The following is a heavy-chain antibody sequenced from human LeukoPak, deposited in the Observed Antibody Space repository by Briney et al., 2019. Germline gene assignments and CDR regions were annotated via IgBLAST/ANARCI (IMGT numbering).Heavy chain of an antibody. Sequence: ASVKVSCKVSGYTLTELSMHWVRQAPGKGLEWMGGFDPEDGETIYARKFQGRVTMTEDTSTDTAYMELSSLRSEDTAVYYCATYGSGSYLPNNFDYWGQGTLVTVSS. CDR1: GYTLTELS. CDR3: ATYGSGSYLPNNFDY. V-gene: IGHV1-24*01. J-gene: IGHJ4*02. D-gene: IGHD3-10*01. CDR2: FDPEDGET.